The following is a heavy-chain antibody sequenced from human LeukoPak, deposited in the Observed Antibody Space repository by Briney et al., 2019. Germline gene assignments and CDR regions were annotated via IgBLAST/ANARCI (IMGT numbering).Heavy chain of an antibody. CDR1: GFTFTTYW. CDR2: INQDGTEK. Sequence: GGSLRLSCAASGFTFTTYWMSWVRQAPGKGLEWVANINQDGTEKYYVDSVKGRFTITRDNAKNSLDLQMNSLRVEDTSVYYCAKVAKYYYGSETYYFFEHWGQGTPVTASS. D-gene: IGHD3-10*01. J-gene: IGHJ4*02. CDR3: AKVAKYYYGSETYYFFEH. V-gene: IGHV3-7*01.